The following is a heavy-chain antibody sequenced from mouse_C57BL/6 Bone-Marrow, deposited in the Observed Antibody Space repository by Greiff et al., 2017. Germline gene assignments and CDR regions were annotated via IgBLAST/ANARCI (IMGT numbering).Heavy chain of an antibody. V-gene: IGHV1-64*01. Sequence: VQLQQSGAELVKPGASVKLSCKASGYPFTSYWMHWVQQRPGQGLEWIGMIHPNSGSTKYNEQFKSKATLTADKSSSTAYMQLSRQTYEDAEVYYCGSEGDGYYIDYWGQGTSLTVSS. J-gene: IGHJ2*02. CDR2: IHPNSGST. CDR1: GYPFTSYW. CDR3: GSEGDGYYIDY. D-gene: IGHD2-3*01.